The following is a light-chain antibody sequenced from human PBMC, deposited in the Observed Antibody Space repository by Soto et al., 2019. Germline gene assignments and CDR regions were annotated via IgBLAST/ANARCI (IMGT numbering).Light chain of an antibody. J-gene: IGKJ4*01. V-gene: IGKV1-39*01. CDR2: AAS. CDR1: QGISTY. Sequence: DIQLTQSPSFLSASVGEIVTVTCRASQGISTYLAWYQQKLGKAPKLLIYAASSLHSGVPSRFSGSGSGTDFTLTISSLQPEDFATYSCQQTYRTPLTFGGGTKVDIK. CDR3: QQTYRTPLT.